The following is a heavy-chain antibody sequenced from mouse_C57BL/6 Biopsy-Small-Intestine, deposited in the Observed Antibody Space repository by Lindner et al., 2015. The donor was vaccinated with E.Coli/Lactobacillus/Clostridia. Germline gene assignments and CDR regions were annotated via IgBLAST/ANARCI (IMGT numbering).Heavy chain of an antibody. J-gene: IGHJ1*01. CDR1: GYSFTGYY. CDR3: ARDGQSMLPGVDYKYGLEV. Sequence: SVKVSCKASGYSFTGYYIHWVRQAPGQGLEWMGWINPDSGSTDYAQKFKGWVTMTRDTSTGTAYMELTRLKSDDSAVYYCARDGQSMLPGVDYKYGLEVWGQGTTVTVSS. D-gene: IGHD2-14*01. V-gene: IGHV1-64*01. CDR2: INPDSGST.